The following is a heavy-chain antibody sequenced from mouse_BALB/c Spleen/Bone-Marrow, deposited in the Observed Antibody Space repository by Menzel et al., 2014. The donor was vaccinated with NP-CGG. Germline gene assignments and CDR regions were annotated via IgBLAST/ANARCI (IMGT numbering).Heavy chain of an antibody. CDR3: ARAAYYRYDEGAWLAY. V-gene: IGHV1-4*01. Sequence: QVQLQQSGAELARPGASVKMSCKASGYTFTSYTMHWVKQRPGQGLEWIGYVNPSSGYTNYNQKFKDKATLTADKSSSTAYMQLSSLTSEDSAVYYCARAAYYRYDEGAWLAYWVQGTLVTVSA. J-gene: IGHJ3*01. CDR2: VNPSSGYT. CDR1: GYTFTSYT. D-gene: IGHD2-14*01.